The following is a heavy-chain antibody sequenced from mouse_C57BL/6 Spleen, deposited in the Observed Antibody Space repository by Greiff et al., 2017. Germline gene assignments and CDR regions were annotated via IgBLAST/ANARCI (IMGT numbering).Heavy chain of an antibody. D-gene: IGHD1-1*01. Sequence: VQLKESGGGLVKPGGSLKLSCAASGFTFSDYGMHWVRQAPEKGLEWVAYISSGSSTIYYADTVKGRFTISRDNAKNTLFLQMTSLRSEDTAMYYCARDYGSSDGWYFDVWGTGTTVTVSS. CDR3: ARDYGSSDGWYFDV. CDR1: GFTFSDYG. CDR2: ISSGSSTI. J-gene: IGHJ1*03. V-gene: IGHV5-17*01.